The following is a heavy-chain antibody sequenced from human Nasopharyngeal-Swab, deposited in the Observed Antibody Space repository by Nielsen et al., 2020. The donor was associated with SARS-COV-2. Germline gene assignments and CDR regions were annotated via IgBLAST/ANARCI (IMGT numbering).Heavy chain of an antibody. Sequence: GGSLRLSCAASGFTFSSYSMNWVRQAPGKGLEWVSSISSSSSYIYYGDSVKGRFTISRDNAKNSLYLQMNSLRAEDTAVYYCARTDGYTLNNAFDIWGQGTTVTVSS. CDR2: ISSSSSYI. CDR1: GFTFSSYS. D-gene: IGHD5-24*01. CDR3: ARTDGYTLNNAFDI. V-gene: IGHV3-21*01. J-gene: IGHJ3*02.